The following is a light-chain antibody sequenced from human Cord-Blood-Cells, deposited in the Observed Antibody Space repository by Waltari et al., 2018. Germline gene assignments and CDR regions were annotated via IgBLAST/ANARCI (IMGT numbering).Light chain of an antibody. V-gene: IGKV3-15*01. J-gene: IGKJ4*01. CDR3: QQYNNWPQLT. CDR1: QSVSSN. Sequence: EIVMTQSPATLSVSPGERATLSCRASQSVSSNLAWYQQKPGQAPRLLIYGASTRATGIPARFSGSGSGTEFTLTISSLQSEDCAVYYCQQYNNWPQLTVGGGTKVEIK. CDR2: GAS.